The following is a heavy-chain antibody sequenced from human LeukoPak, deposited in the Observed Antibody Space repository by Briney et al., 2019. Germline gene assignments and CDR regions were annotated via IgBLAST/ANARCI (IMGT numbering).Heavy chain of an antibody. CDR3: TRSTGWYNYFDY. J-gene: IGHJ4*02. D-gene: IGHD6-19*01. CDR2: ITWNSGSI. V-gene: IGHV3-9*03. Sequence: PGGSLRLSCATSGFTFDNYAMHWVRHAPGKGLEWVSGITWNSGSIAYADSVKGRFTISRDNAKNSLYLQMNSLTADDVAFYYCTRSTGWYNYFDYWGQGALVTVSS. CDR1: GFTFDNYA.